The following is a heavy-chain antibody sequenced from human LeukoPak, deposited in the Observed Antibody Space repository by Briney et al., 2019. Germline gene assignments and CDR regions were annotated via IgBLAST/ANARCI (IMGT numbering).Heavy chain of an antibody. V-gene: IGHV1-2*06. D-gene: IGHD6-19*01. Sequence: GASVKVSCKASGYTFTDYYLHWVRQAPGQGLEWVGRINPNSGGTNFAQRFQGRVTLTRDTSITTAYMELNSLRSDDTAFYYCACLYQWQVSYYSHGMDVWGQGTTVTVSS. J-gene: IGHJ6*02. CDR1: GYTFTDYY. CDR2: INPNSGGT. CDR3: ACLYQWQVSYYSHGMDV.